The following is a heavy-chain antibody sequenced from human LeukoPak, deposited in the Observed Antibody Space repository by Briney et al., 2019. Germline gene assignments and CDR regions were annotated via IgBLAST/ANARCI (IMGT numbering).Heavy chain of an antibody. J-gene: IGHJ5*02. CDR1: GGSISSYY. D-gene: IGHD1-20*01. CDR3: ARGYNWNDNWFDP. CDR2: IYYSGST. Sequence: KPSETLSLTCTVSGGSISSYYWSWIRQPPGKGLEWIGYIYYSGSTNYNPSLKSRVTISVDTSKNQFSLKLSSVTAADTAVYCCARGYNWNDNWFDPWGQGTLVTVSS. V-gene: IGHV4-59*01.